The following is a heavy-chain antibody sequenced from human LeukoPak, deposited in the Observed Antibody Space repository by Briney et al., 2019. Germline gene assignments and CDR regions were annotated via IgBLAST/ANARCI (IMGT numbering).Heavy chain of an antibody. CDR2: IRSRDGIV. V-gene: IGHV3-48*01. J-gene: IGHJ3*02. CDR3: VRDYVYAFDI. Sequence: GGSLGLSCVASGFTFNAYSMNWARQAPGKGLEWISYIRSRDGIVSYADSVKGRFTISTDTAKSSLFLQMNGLSADDTAVYYCVRDYVYAFDIWGQGTMVTVSS. D-gene: IGHD3-16*01. CDR1: GFTFNAYS.